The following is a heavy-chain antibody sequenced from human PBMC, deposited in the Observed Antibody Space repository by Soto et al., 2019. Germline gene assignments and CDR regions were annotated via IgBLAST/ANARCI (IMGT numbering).Heavy chain of an antibody. D-gene: IGHD3-16*01. CDR1: GYTFTGYY. CDR3: ARGSLGITFGGVNNWFDP. CDR2: INPNSGGT. V-gene: IGHV1-2*04. Sequence: ASVKVSCKASGYTFTGYYMHWVRQAPGQGLEWMGWINPNSGGTNYAQKFQGWVTMTRDTSISTAYMELSRLRSDDTAVYYCARGSLGITFGGVNNWFDPWGQGTLVTVSS. J-gene: IGHJ5*02.